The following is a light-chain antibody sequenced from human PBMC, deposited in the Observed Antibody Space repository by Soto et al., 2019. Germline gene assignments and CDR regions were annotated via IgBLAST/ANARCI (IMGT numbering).Light chain of an antibody. V-gene: IGLV2-14*01. CDR1: SSDVGSNKY. J-gene: IGLJ3*02. Sequence: QSVLTQPASVSGSPGQSITISCTGTSSDVGSNKYVSWFQKHPGKAPKLMIYEVSKRPSGVSNRFSGSKSGNTASLTISGLQAEDEADYYCSSYTTSSTWVFGGGTKLTVL. CDR2: EVS. CDR3: SSYTTSSTWV.